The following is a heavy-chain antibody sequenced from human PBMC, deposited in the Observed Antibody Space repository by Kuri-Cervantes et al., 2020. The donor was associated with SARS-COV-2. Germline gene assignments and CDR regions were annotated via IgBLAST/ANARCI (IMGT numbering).Heavy chain of an antibody. CDR2: IIPIFGTA. CDR3: ARAGVAGYSSGWNPYYYYGMDV. D-gene: IGHD6-19*01. J-gene: IGHJ6*02. CDR1: GGTFSSYA. Sequence: SVKVSCKASGGTFSSYAISWVRQAPGQGLEWMGGIIPIFGTANYAQKFQGRVTITADESTSTAYMELSSLRSEDTAVYYCARAGVAGYSSGWNPYYYYGMDVLGQGTTVTVSS. V-gene: IGHV1-69*13.